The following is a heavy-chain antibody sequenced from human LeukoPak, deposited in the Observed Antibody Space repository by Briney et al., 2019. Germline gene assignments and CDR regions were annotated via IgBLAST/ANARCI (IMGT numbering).Heavy chain of an antibody. CDR1: GFTFSRYC. CDR2: IKQDGSER. J-gene: IGHJ4*02. V-gene: IGHV3-7*01. D-gene: IGHD2/OR15-2a*01. Sequence: GGSLRLSCAPSGFTFSRYCMSWVRQAPGKGPEWVANIKQDGSERYYVDAVKGRFTISRDNAKNSLYLQMNSLRAEDTAVYYCARDGGHSTVFDYWGQGTLVTVSS. CDR3: ARDGGHSTVFDY.